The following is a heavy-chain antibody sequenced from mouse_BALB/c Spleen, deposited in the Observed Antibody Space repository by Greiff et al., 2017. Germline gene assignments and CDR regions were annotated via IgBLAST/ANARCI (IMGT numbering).Heavy chain of an antibody. CDR2: ISDGGSYT. CDR1: GFTFSDYY. V-gene: IGHV5-4*02. D-gene: IGHD2-3*01. J-gene: IGHJ2*01. CDR3: ARDDGYYFDY. Sequence: EVHLVESGGGLVKPGGSLKLSCAASGFTFSDYYMYWVRQTPEKRLEWVATISDGGSYTYYPDSVKGRFTISRDNAKNNLYLQMSSLKSEDTAMYYCARDDGYYFDYWGQGTTLTVSS.